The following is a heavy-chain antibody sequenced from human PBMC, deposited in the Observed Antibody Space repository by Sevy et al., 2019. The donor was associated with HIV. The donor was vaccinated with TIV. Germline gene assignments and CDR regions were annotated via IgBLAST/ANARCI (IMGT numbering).Heavy chain of an antibody. CDR1: GFTVTNNY. V-gene: IGHV3-53*01. D-gene: IGHD6-13*01. Sequence: GESLRLSCAASGFTVTNNYISWVRQAPGKGLDWVALSYSDDSRYFADSVRGRFTISRDSLKNTLYLQMNNLRAEDTAVYYCARLHPHIAAARAMDVWGQGTTVTVSS. CDR2: SYSDDSR. J-gene: IGHJ6*02. CDR3: ARLHPHIAAARAMDV.